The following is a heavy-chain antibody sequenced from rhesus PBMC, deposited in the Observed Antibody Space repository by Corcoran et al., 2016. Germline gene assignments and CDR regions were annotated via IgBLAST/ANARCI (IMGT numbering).Heavy chain of an antibody. J-gene: IGHJ4*01. CDR2: IYGSGSST. V-gene: IGHV4S11*01. CDR3: ARGNFDY. CDR1: GGSISSGYYY. Sequence: QVQLQESGPGLVKPSETLSLTCAVSGGSISSGYYYWSWIRQPPGKGLEWIGYIYGSGSSTNYNPSLKSRVTLSVDTSKNQLSLKLSSVTTADTAVYYCARGNFDYWGQGVLVTVSS.